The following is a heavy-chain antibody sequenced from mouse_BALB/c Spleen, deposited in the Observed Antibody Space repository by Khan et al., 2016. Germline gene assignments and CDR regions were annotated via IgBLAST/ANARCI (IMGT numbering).Heavy chain of an antibody. V-gene: IGHV3-2*02. CDR2: ISYSGST. CDR3: APYYYRSEGFAY. Sequence: EVQLQESGPGLVKPSQSLSLTCTVTGYSITSDYAWNWIRQFPGNKLEWMGYISYSGSTSYNPSLQSRISITRDTSKNQFFLQLNSVTTEDTATYYCAPYYYRSEGFAYWGQGTLVTVSA. D-gene: IGHD1-1*01. J-gene: IGHJ3*01. CDR1: GYSITSDYA.